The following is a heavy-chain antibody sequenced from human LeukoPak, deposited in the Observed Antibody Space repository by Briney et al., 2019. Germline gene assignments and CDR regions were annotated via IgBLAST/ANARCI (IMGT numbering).Heavy chain of an antibody. Sequence: SETLSLTCTVSDGSVSSVGYYWGWIRQPPGKGLEWIGSIYYSGTTYYNPSLASRVTIFVDTSKNQFSLRLSSVTAADTAVYYCARRPTYYYDSSGYVDYWGQGTLVTVSS. CDR1: DGSVSSVGYY. CDR3: ARRPTYYYDSSGYVDY. D-gene: IGHD3-22*01. J-gene: IGHJ4*02. V-gene: IGHV4-39*01. CDR2: IYYSGTT.